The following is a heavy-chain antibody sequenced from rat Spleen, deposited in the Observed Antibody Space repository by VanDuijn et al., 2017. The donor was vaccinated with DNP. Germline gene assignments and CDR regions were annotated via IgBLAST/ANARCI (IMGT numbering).Heavy chain of an antibody. CDR2: ISYSGTT. CDR3: ARSIFDYSNYIPFDY. V-gene: IGHV3-1*01. CDR1: GYSITSNY. D-gene: IGHD1-2*01. Sequence: EVQLQESGPGLVKPSQSLSLTCSVTGYSITSNYWAWIRKFPGNKMEWMGYISYSGTTNYDPSLKSRISMTRDTSKNQFFLQLNSVTNEDTATYYCARSIFDYSNYIPFDYWGQGVMVTVSS. J-gene: IGHJ2*01.